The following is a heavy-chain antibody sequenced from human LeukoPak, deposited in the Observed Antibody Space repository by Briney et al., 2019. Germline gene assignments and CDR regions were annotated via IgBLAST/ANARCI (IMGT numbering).Heavy chain of an antibody. Sequence: RAGGSLRLSCAASGFTFDDYGMSWLRQAPGKGLEWVSGINWNGRSTGYADSVKGRFTISRDNAKNSLYLQMNSLRAEDTALYYCARGHSSGWYNYFDYWGQGTLVTVSS. D-gene: IGHD6-19*01. CDR1: GFTFDDYG. J-gene: IGHJ4*02. CDR3: ARGHSSGWYNYFDY. CDR2: INWNGRST. V-gene: IGHV3-20*04.